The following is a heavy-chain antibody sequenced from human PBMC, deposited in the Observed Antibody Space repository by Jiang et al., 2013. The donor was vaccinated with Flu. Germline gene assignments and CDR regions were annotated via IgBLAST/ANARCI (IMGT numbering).Heavy chain of an antibody. CDR1: GASINNYY. J-gene: IGHJ4*02. Sequence: SVSGASINNYYWIWIRQPPGKGLEWIAYMYSNVRTKYNPSLKSRVTISLDTSNKQFSLKLSSVTAADTAVYYCARQLVRGETLFDYWGQGTLVTVSS. V-gene: IGHV4-59*08. D-gene: IGHD3-10*01. CDR2: MYSNVRT. CDR3: ARQLVRGETLFDY.